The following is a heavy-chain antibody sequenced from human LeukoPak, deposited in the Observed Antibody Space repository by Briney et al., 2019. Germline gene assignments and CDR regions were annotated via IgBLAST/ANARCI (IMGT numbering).Heavy chain of an antibody. CDR1: GFPFSDFS. D-gene: IGHD3-10*02. V-gene: IGHV3-23*01. J-gene: IGHJ4*02. CDR3: AKQSYARSLGE. CDR2: TNSGSTTT. Sequence: GGSLRLPCATSGFPFSDFSMTWVRQAPGKGREWISTTNSGSTTTYYAESVKGRFTISRDNFKNALYLQTSSLRVEDTAIYYCAKQSYARSLGEGGPGTLVTVSS.